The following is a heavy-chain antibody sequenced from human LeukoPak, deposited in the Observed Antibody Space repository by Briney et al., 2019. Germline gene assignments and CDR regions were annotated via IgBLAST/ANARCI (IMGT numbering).Heavy chain of an antibody. CDR1: GFTFSNYW. CDR2: IKQDGSEI. D-gene: IGHD5-12*01. V-gene: IGHV3-7*01. Sequence: GGSLRLSCAASGFTFSNYWMGWVRQTPGKGLEWVANIKQDGSEIYYVDSVKGRFTISRDTAKDSLYLQMNNLRAEDTGVYYCARERGHSGYDLYDYWGQGTLVTVSS. CDR3: ARERGHSGYDLYDY. J-gene: IGHJ4*02.